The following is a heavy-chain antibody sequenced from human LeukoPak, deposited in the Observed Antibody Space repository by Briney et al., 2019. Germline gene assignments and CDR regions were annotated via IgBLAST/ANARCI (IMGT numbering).Heavy chain of an antibody. D-gene: IGHD5-18*01. Sequence: PGGSLRLSCAASGFTFSSYGMSWVRQAPGMGLEWVSAISGSGGSTYYADSVKGRFTISRDNSKNTLYLQMNSLRAEDTAVYYCAKGTQQYGFQHWGQGTLVTVFS. V-gene: IGHV3-23*01. CDR3: AKGTQQYGFQH. CDR1: GFTFSSYG. CDR2: ISGSGGST. J-gene: IGHJ1*01.